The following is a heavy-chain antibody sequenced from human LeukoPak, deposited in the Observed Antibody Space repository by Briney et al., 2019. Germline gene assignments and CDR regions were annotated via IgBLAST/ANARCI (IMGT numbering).Heavy chain of an antibody. D-gene: IGHD4-11*01. CDR3: AAEDTVTRSYDF. CDR2: INPKFGGT. V-gene: IGHV1-2*02. Sequence: EASVKVSCKASGDTFDGYYVHWVRQAPGQGLEWTGWINPKFGGTNYAPKLQVRASMTWDTAINTAHMELRSLTSDDTAVYYCAAEDTVTRSYDFWGQGALVTVSS. CDR1: GDTFDGYY. J-gene: IGHJ4*02.